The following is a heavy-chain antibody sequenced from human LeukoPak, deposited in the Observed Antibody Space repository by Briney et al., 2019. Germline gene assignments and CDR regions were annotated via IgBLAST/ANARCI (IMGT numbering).Heavy chain of an antibody. D-gene: IGHD2-8*01. CDR3: ARLMYNWFDP. CDR1: GYSISSGYY. Sequence: SETLSLTCAVSGYSISSGYYWGWIRQPPGKGLEWIGSIYHSGSTYYNPSLKSRVPISVDTSKNQFSRKLSSVTAADTAVYYCARLMYNWFDPWGQGTLVTVSS. V-gene: IGHV4-38-2*01. CDR2: IYHSGST. J-gene: IGHJ5*02.